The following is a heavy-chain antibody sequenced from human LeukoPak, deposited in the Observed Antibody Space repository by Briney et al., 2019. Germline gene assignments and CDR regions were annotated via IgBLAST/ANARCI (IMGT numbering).Heavy chain of an antibody. V-gene: IGHV3-66*01. Sequence: GSLRLSCAASGFTVSSNYMSWVRQAPGKGLEWVSVIYSGGNTYYADSVKGRFTISRDNSKNTLSLQMNSLRAEDTAVYFCARTTGRNVRDWPFFDFWGQGTLVTVSS. D-gene: IGHD3/OR15-3a*01. CDR3: ARTTGRNVRDWPFFDF. CDR2: IYSGGNT. CDR1: GFTVSSNY. J-gene: IGHJ4*02.